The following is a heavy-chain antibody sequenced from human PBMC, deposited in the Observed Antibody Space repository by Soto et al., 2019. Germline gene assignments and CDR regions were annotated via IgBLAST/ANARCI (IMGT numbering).Heavy chain of an antibody. Sequence: QVQLVQSGAEVKKPGSSVKVSCKASGGTFSSYTISWVRQAPGQGLEWMGRIIPILGIANYAQKFQGRVTITADKSTSTADMELSSQRSEDTAVYYCARGKIQYDSSVYVDAFDLWGQGTMVTVSS. CDR3: ARGKIQYDSSVYVDAFDL. CDR1: GGTFSSYT. J-gene: IGHJ3*01. CDR2: IIPILGIA. V-gene: IGHV1-69*02. D-gene: IGHD3-22*01.